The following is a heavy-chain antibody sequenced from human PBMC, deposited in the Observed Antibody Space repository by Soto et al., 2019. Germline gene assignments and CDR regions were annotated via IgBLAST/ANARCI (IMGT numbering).Heavy chain of an antibody. J-gene: IGHJ5*02. CDR1: GFTFSSYS. CDR3: ARDPGYSSSWFSWFDP. D-gene: IGHD6-13*01. Sequence: EVQLVESGGGLVKPGGSLRLSCAASGFTFSSYSMNWVRQAPGKGLEWVSSISSSSSYIYYADSVKGRFTISRDNAKISLYLQMNSLRAEDTAVYYCARDPGYSSSWFSWFDPWGQGTLVTVSS. CDR2: ISSSSSYI. V-gene: IGHV3-21*01.